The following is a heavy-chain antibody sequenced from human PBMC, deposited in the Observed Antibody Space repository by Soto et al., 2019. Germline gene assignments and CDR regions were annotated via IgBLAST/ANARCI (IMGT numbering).Heavy chain of an antibody. CDR1: GFTFSSYG. Sequence: QVQLVESGGGVVQTGRSLRLSCAASGFTFSSYGMHWVRQAPGKGLEWVAVIWYDGSTKYYADSVKSRFTSSRDNSKNTLYLQMNRIRAEGPGVYYWARQGGIAAAVTNYYGMEVCGQGTTVTVSS. CDR2: IWYDGSTK. CDR3: ARQGGIAAAVTNYYGMEV. J-gene: IGHJ6*02. D-gene: IGHD6-13*01. V-gene: IGHV3-33*01.